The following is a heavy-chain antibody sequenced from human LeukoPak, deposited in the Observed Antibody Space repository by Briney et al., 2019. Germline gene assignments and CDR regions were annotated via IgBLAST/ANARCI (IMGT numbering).Heavy chain of an antibody. J-gene: IGHJ4*02. CDR1: PDSTTSNF. D-gene: IGHD1-14*01. V-gene: IGHV4-4*02. CDR3: AREIVGGFNPGAY. Sequence: SDTLALTCTVSPDSTTSNFWSWVRQPPGKGLEWIGEIHRSGSTNYNPSLQSRVTISIDRSKSQIALELSSVTAADTAVYYCAREIVGGFNPGAYGGQGTLVTASA. CDR2: IHRSGST.